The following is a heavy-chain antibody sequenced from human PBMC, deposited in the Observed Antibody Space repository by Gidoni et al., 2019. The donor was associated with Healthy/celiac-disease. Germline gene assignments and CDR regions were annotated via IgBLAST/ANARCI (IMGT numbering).Heavy chain of an antibody. CDR1: GFTFSSYG. Sequence: QVQLVESGGGVVQPGRSLRLSCAASGFTFSSYGMHWVRQAPGKGLEWVAVIWYDGSNKYYADSVKGRFTISRDNSKNTLYLQMNSLRAEDTAVYYCARDGAGYCSSTSCYALYYYYGMDVWGQGTTVTVSS. CDR3: ARDGAGYCSSTSCYALYYYYGMDV. D-gene: IGHD2-2*01. J-gene: IGHJ6*02. CDR2: IWYDGSNK. V-gene: IGHV3-33*01.